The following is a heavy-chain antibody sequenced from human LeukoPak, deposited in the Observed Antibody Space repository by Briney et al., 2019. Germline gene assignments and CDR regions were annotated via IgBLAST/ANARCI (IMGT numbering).Heavy chain of an antibody. J-gene: IGHJ4*02. CDR2: ITYDGSNK. CDR3: ARSLGEVFDY. Sequence: PGGSLRLSCAASGFTFSSYAMHWVRQAPGKGLEWVAVITYDGSNKYYADSVKGRFTISRDNSKNTLYLQMNSLRAEDTAVYYCARSLGEVFDYWGQGTLVTVSS. V-gene: IGHV3-30*14. CDR1: GFTFSSYA. D-gene: IGHD4-17*01.